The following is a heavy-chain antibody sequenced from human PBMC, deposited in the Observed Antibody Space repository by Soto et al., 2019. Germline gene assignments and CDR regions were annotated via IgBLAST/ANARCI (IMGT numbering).Heavy chain of an antibody. CDR1: GGSISSYY. CDR3: ANYDFWSGNFDY. CDR2: IYYSGST. J-gene: IGHJ4*02. Sequence: SETLSLTCTVSGGSISSYYWSWIRQPPGKGLEWIGYIYYSGSTNYNPSLKSRVTISVDTSKNQFSLKLSSVTAADTAVYYCANYDFWSGNFDYWGQGTLVTVSS. V-gene: IGHV4-59*08. D-gene: IGHD3-3*01.